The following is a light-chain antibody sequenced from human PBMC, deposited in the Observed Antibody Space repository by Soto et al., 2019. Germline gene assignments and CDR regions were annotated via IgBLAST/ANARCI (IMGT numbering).Light chain of an antibody. J-gene: IGKJ4*01. CDR3: QQRANWPGGLT. V-gene: IGKV3-11*01. CDR1: QTVSSY. CDR2: DAS. Sequence: EIVLTQSPATLPLSPGERATLSCRASQTVSSYLAWYQQKPGQAPRLLIYDASNRATGIPARFRGSGSGTDFTLTISSLEPEDFAVYYCQQRANWPGGLTFGGGTKVEIK.